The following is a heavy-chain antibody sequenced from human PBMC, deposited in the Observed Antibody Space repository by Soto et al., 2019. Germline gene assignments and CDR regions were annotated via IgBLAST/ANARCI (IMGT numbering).Heavy chain of an antibody. CDR2: ISGSGGSI. CDR1: GFTFSTYA. V-gene: IGHV3-23*01. D-gene: IGHD1-1*01. Sequence: GGSLRLSSAASGFTFSTYAMNWVRQAPGNGLEWVSAISGSGGSIHYADSVKGRFTISRDNSKNTLYLQMNSLRDEDTAVYHCVKGYWKGDVWGQGTTVTVSS. J-gene: IGHJ6*02. CDR3: VKGYWKGDV.